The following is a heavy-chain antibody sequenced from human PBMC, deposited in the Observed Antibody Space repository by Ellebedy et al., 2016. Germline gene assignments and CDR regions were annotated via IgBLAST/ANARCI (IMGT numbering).Heavy chain of an antibody. D-gene: IGHD1-26*01. J-gene: IGHJ4*02. V-gene: IGHV3-64D*06. CDR1: GFTFSSYA. CDR2: ISSNGGST. Sequence: GESLKISCSASGFTFSSYAMHWVRQAPGKGLEYVSAISSNGGSTYYADSVKGRFTISRDNSKNTLYLQMSSLRAEDTAVYYCVKPFRVIVGATDFDYWGQGTLVTVSS. CDR3: VKPFRVIVGATDFDY.